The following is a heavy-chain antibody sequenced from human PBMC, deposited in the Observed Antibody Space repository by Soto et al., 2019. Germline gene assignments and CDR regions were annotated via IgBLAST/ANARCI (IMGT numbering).Heavy chain of an antibody. CDR3: ARGGPLSIAARPFDY. CDR2: INPNSGGT. D-gene: IGHD6-6*01. Sequence: ASVKVSCKASGYTFTGYYMHWVRQAPGQGLEWMGWINPNSGGTNYAQKFQGWVTMTWDTSISTAYMELSRLRSDDTAVYYCARGGPLSIAARPFDYWGQGTLVTVSS. CDR1: GYTFTGYY. J-gene: IGHJ4*02. V-gene: IGHV1-2*04.